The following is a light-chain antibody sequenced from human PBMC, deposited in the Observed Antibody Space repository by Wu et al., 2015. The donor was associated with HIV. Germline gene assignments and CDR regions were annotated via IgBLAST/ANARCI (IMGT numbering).Light chain of an antibody. Sequence: EIVLTQSPATLSLSPGERATLSCRACQSVSSYLAWYQQKPGQAPRLLIYDASNRATGIPARFSGSGSGTDFTLTISRLEPEDFAVYYCQQYDTSPPWTFGQGTRVEIK. J-gene: IGKJ1*01. V-gene: IGKV3-11*01. CDR2: DAS. CDR1: QSVSSY. CDR3: QQYDTSPPWT.